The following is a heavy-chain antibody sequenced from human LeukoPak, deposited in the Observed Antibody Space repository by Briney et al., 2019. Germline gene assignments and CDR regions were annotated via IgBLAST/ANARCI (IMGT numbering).Heavy chain of an antibody. V-gene: IGHV4-59*12. J-gene: IGHJ5*02. CDR3: ARDFPPYYGSSGYYLNWFDP. CDR2: ISDIGSI. CDR1: GGSISSYY. D-gene: IGHD3-22*01. Sequence: PSETLSLTCTVSGGSISSYYWSWIRQPPGKGLEWIAYISDIGSINYNPSLKSRVTISLDTSKNQFSLKLSSVTAADTAVYYCARDFPPYYGSSGYYLNWFDPWGQGTLVTVSS.